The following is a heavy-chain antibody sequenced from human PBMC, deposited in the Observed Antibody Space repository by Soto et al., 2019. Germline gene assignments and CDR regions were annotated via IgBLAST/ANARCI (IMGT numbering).Heavy chain of an antibody. CDR2: INAGNGNT. D-gene: IGHD3-22*01. V-gene: IGHV1-3*01. CDR1: GYTFTSYA. Sequence: GASVKGSCKASGYTFTSYAMPLVRQAPGQRLEWMGWINAGNGNTKYSQKFQGRVTITRDTSASTAYMELSSLRSEDTAVYYCARAYYYDSLFDYWAQGTLVTVSS. J-gene: IGHJ4*02. CDR3: ARAYYYDSLFDY.